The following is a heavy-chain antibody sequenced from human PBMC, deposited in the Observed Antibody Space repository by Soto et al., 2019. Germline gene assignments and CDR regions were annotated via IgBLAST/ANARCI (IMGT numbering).Heavy chain of an antibody. J-gene: IGHJ4*02. CDR1: GYTFTSYG. D-gene: IGHD3-22*01. CDR3: ARDPSYYDRSGYPFEY. CDR2: INTYNGNT. V-gene: IGHV1-18*01. Sequence: QVQLVQSGAEVKKPGASVKVSCKASGYTFTSYGISWVRQAPGQGLEWMGWINTYNGNTNHARKFQGRVTLTTDTSTSTAYMEVRSLRSDDTAMYYCARDPSYYDRSGYPFEYWGRGTLVTVSS.